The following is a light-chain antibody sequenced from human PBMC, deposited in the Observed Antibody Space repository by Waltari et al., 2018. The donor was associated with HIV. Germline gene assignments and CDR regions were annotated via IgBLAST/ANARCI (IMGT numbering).Light chain of an antibody. V-gene: IGLV3-21*01. CDR2: HDT. J-gene: IGLJ2*01. Sequence: SYVLTQSPSVSVAPGKTARITCGGKNIGSKSVNWYQQQPGQAPVMVIYHDTDRPSGIPDRFPGSNSEDTATLTIRRVEAGDEADYYCQVWDTNTDQYVIFGGGTNLAV. CDR3: QVWDTNTDQYVI. CDR1: NIGSKS.